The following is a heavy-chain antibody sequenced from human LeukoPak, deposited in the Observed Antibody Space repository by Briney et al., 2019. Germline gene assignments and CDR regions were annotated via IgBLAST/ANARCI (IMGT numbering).Heavy chain of an antibody. V-gene: IGHV4-39*07. J-gene: IGHJ5*02. Sequence: SETLSLTCTVSGVSIKTNSDYWGWLRQTPGKGLEWIGSIYHVGGTYYNPSLKSRVTISIDTSKNQFSLKLTSVTAADTAIYYCARDGRSGYEDLWGPGTLVTVSS. CDR1: GVSIKTNSDY. D-gene: IGHD5-12*01. CDR2: IYHVGGT. CDR3: ARDGRSGYEDL.